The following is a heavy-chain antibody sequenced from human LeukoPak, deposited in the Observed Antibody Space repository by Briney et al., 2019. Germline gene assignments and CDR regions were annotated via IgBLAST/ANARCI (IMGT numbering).Heavy chain of an antibody. Sequence: ASVKVSCKASGYTFTSYYMHWVRQAPGQGLEWMGIINPSGGTRGGSTNYAQKFQGRVTMTRDTSTSTVYMELSSLRSEDTAVCYCATVGYSQFFDYWGQGTLVTVSS. CDR3: ATVGYSQFFDY. V-gene: IGHV1-46*01. CDR2: INPSGGTRGGST. CDR1: GYTFTSYY. D-gene: IGHD5-18*01. J-gene: IGHJ4*02.